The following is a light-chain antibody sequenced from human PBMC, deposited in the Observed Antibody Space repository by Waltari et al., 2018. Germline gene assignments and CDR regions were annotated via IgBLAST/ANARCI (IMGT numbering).Light chain of an antibody. J-gene: IGLJ6*01. V-gene: IGLV2-14*03. CDR2: DVS. CDR3: SSYTSISTLDV. Sequence: QSALTQPASVSGSPGQSITISCTGTSSDVGAYNYVSWYQQHPGKAPKLMIYDVSNRPSGVSDRFSGSKSGNTASLTISGLQAEDEADYYCSSYTSISTLDVFGSGTKVTVL. CDR1: SSDVGAYNY.